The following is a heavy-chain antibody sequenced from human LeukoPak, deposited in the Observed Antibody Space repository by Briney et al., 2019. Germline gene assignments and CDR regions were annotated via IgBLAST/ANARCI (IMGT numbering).Heavy chain of an antibody. CDR3: ARGGSSWYYFDY. J-gene: IGHJ4*02. D-gene: IGHD6-13*01. CDR1: GFTVSSNY. Sequence: GGSLRLSCAASGFTVSSNYMSWVRQAPGKGLEWVANIKYDGSEKYYVDSVKGRFTISRDNSRNSLYLEMNSLRAEDTAVYYCARGGSSWYYFDYWGQGTLVTVSS. CDR2: IKYDGSEK. V-gene: IGHV3-7*01.